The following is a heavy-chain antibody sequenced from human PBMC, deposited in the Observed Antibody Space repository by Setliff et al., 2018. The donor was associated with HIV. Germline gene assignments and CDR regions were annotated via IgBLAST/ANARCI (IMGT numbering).Heavy chain of an antibody. J-gene: IGHJ6*03. CDR3: ACGAAAGTDYYYYYYMDV. CDR1: GGSISSGSYY. CDR2: IYTSGST. Sequence: TSETLSLTCTVSGGSISSGSYYWSWIRQPAGKGLEWIGRIYTSGSTNYNPSLKSRVTISVDTSKNQFSLKLSSVTAADTAVYYCACGAAAGTDYYYYYYMDVWGKGTTVTVSS. D-gene: IGHD6-13*01. V-gene: IGHV4-61*02.